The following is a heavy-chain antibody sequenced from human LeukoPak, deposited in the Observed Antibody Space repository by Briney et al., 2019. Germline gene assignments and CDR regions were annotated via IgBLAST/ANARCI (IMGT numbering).Heavy chain of an antibody. V-gene: IGHV3-30-3*01. D-gene: IGHD3-22*01. CDR3: ARDPSGDYDSDGPVVYFTS. Sequence: GRSLRLSCTVSGFTFSDYAMHWLRQAPGKGLEWVAMISYNGVRKDYADSMEGHITISRDNSKNTLYLQITTLRTEDTAVYYCARDPSGDYDSDGPVVYFTSWGQGTLVTVSS. CDR1: GFTFSDYA. CDR2: ISYNGVRK. J-gene: IGHJ4*02.